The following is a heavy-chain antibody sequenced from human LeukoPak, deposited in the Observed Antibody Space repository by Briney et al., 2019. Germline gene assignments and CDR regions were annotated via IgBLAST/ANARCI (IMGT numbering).Heavy chain of an antibody. Sequence: SETLSLTCTVSGGSISSSSYYWGWIRQPPGKGLEWIGYIYYSGSTNYNPSLKSRVTISVDTSKNQFSLKLSSVTAADTAVYYCARELVGGSGSRTDYYYMDVWGKGTTVTVSS. J-gene: IGHJ6*03. CDR2: IYYSGST. V-gene: IGHV4-61*01. D-gene: IGHD3-10*01. CDR3: ARELVGGSGSRTDYYYMDV. CDR1: GGSISSSSYY.